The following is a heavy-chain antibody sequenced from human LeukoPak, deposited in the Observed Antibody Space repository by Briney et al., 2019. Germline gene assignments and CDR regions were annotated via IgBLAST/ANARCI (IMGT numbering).Heavy chain of an antibody. CDR3: ATYMLRDNWNVHTFDS. V-gene: IGHV1-69*05. D-gene: IGHD1-1*01. J-gene: IGHJ4*02. CDR2: IIPIFGTA. Sequence: SVKVSCKASGGTFITYTINWVRQAPGQGLEWMGGIIPIFGTANYAQRFQGRITITTDDSTSAAYMELSSLRSEDTAVYYCATYMLRDNWNVHTFDSWGQGTLVTVSS. CDR1: GGTFITYT.